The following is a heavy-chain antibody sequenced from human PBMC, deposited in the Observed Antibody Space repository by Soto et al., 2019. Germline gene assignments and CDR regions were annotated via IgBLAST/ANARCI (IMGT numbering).Heavy chain of an antibody. CDR3: ARVPLVRGVITITNWFDP. CDR1: GYTFTSYG. Sequence: ASVKVSCKASGYTFTSYGISWVRQAPGQGLEWMGWISAYNGNTNYAQKLQGRVTMTTDTSTSTAYMELSSLRSDDTAVYYCARVPLVRGVITITNWFDPWGQGTLVTVSS. D-gene: IGHD3-10*01. V-gene: IGHV1-18*01. CDR2: ISAYNGNT. J-gene: IGHJ5*02.